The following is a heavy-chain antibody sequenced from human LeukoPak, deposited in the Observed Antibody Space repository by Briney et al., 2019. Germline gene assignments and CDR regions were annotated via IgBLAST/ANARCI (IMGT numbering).Heavy chain of an antibody. J-gene: IGHJ3*02. D-gene: IGHD4-23*01. Sequence: PGGSLRLSCAASGFTFSTYGMHWVRQAPGKGLEWVANIKQDGSEKYYVDSVKGRFTISRDNAKNSLYLQMNSLRAEDTAVYYCASPDFDLNSGGAFDIWGQGTMVTVSS. CDR1: GFTFSTYG. V-gene: IGHV3-7*03. CDR3: ASPDFDLNSGGAFDI. CDR2: IKQDGSEK.